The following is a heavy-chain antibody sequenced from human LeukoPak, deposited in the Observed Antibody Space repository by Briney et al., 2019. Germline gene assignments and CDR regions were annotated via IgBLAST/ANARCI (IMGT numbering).Heavy chain of an antibody. CDR3: AKGPLGYYDSSGYYPYYFDY. J-gene: IGHJ4*02. Sequence: GGSLRLSCAASGFTFSSYGMHWVRQAPGKGLEWVAVISYDGSNKYYADSVKGRFTISRDNSKNTLYLQMDSLRAEDTAVYYCAKGPLGYYDSSGYYPYYFDYWGQGTLVTVSS. CDR1: GFTFSSYG. CDR2: ISYDGSNK. V-gene: IGHV3-30*18. D-gene: IGHD3-22*01.